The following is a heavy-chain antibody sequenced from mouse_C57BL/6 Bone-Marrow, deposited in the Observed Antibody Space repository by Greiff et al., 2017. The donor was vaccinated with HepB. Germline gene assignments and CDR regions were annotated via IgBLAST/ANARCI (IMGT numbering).Heavy chain of an antibody. Sequence: EVQLVESGGGLVQPKGSLKLSCAASGFTFNTYAMHWVRQAPGKGLEWVARIRSKSSNYATYYADSVKDRFTISSDDSQRMLYLQMNNLKTEDTAMYYCVRRSYGPRTYYAMDYWGQGTSVTVSS. J-gene: IGHJ4*01. V-gene: IGHV10-3*01. CDR2: IRSKSSNYAT. CDR3: VRRSYGPRTYYAMDY. D-gene: IGHD1-2*01. CDR1: GFTFNTYA.